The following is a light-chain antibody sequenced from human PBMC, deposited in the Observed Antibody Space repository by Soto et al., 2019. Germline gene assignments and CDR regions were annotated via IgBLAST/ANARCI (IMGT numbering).Light chain of an antibody. CDR1: QSVLYSSSNKNY. CDR3: QQYYGTPYT. Sequence: DIVMTQSPDSLVVSLGERATINCKFSQSVLYSSSNKNYLAWYQQKPGQPPNLLIYWASTRESGVPDRFSGSGSGTDFTLSISSLQAEDVAVYYCQQYYGTPYTFGQGTKLEIK. CDR2: WAS. J-gene: IGKJ2*01. V-gene: IGKV4-1*01.